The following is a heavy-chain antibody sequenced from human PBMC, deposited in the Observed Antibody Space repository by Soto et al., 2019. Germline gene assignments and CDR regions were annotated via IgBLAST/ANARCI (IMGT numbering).Heavy chain of an antibody. D-gene: IGHD3-3*01. J-gene: IGHJ6*02. CDR2: IYYSGST. CDR3: AREHYDFWSGLLGGMDV. Sequence: SETLSLTCTVSGGSISSGDYYWSWIRQPPGKGLEWIGYIYYSGSTYYNPSLKSRVTISVDTSKNQFSLKLSSVTAADTAVYYCAREHYDFWSGLLGGMDVWGQGTTVTVSS. V-gene: IGHV4-30-4*01. CDR1: GGSISSGDYY.